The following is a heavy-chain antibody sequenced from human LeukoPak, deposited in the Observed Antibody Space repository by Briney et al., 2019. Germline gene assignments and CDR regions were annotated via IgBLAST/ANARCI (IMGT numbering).Heavy chain of an antibody. D-gene: IGHD3-10*01. CDR3: ARRVRGVNDAFDI. J-gene: IGHJ3*02. CDR1: GGSFSDYY. Sequence: SETLSLTCAVYGGSFSDYYWSWIRQSPGKGLEWIGEINHSGSTNYNPSLKSRVAILVDTSKNQFSLKLSSVTATDTAVYYCARRVRGVNDAFDIWGQRTMVTVSS. V-gene: IGHV4-34*01. CDR2: INHSGST.